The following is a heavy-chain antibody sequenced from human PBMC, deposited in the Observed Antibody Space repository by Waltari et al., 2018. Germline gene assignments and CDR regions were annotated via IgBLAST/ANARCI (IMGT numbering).Heavy chain of an antibody. J-gene: IGHJ4*02. CDR1: GFTVSTDY. V-gene: IGHV3-53*01. Sequence: EVQLVESGGGLIQPGGSLRLSCAASGFTVSTDYMSWVRQAPGKGLEWVSVIQSGGSTYYADSVKGRFTISRDNSKNTLYLQMNSLRAEDTAVYYCARFLYSSSVSPLDSWGQGTLVTVSS. CDR3: ARFLYSSSVSPLDS. CDR2: IQSGGST. D-gene: IGHD6-6*01.